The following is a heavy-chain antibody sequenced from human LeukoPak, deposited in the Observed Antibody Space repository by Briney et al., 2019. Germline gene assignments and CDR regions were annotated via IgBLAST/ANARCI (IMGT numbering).Heavy chain of an antibody. Sequence: PSETLSLTCTVSGGSVSSGDCYWSWIRQPPGKGLEWIGEINHSGSTNYNPSLKSRVTISVDTSKNQFSLKLSSVTAADTAVYYCARKEGWLRKVFDYWGQGTLVTVSS. D-gene: IGHD5-12*01. J-gene: IGHJ4*02. V-gene: IGHV4-61*08. CDR1: GGSVSSGDCY. CDR3: ARKEGWLRKVFDY. CDR2: INHSGST.